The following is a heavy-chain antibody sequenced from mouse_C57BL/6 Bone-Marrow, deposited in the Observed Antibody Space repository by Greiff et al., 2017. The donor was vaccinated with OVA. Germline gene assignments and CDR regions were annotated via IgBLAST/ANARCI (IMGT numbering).Heavy chain of an antibody. V-gene: IGHV1-64*01. CDR3: ANYDYDLAWFAY. CDR2: IHPNSGST. CDR1: GYTFTSYW. Sequence: QVQLQQPGAELVKPGASVKLSCKASGYTFTSYWMHWVKQRPGQGLEWIGMIHPNSGSTNYNEKFKSKATLTVDKSSSTAYMQLSSLTSEDSAVYYCANYDYDLAWFAYWGQGTLVTVSA. D-gene: IGHD2-4*01. J-gene: IGHJ3*01.